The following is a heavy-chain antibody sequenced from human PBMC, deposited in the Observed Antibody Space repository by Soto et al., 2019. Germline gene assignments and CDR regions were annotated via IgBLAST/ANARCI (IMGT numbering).Heavy chain of an antibody. Sequence: GGSLRLSCAASGFTFSSYGMHWVRQAPGKGLEWVAVIWYDGSNKYYADSVKGRFTISRDNSKNTLYLQMNSLRAEDTAVYYCARDAADYSNPEGEDYWGQGTLVTVSS. CDR2: IWYDGSNK. J-gene: IGHJ4*02. CDR3: ARDAADYSNPEGEDY. D-gene: IGHD4-4*01. V-gene: IGHV3-33*01. CDR1: GFTFSSYG.